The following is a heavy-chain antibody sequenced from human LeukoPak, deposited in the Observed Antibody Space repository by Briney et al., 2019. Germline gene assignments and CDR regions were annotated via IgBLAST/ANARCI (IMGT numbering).Heavy chain of an antibody. J-gene: IGHJ6*02. CDR1: GFTFKDYG. Sequence: GGSLRLSCAATGFTFKDYGMHWVRQPPGKGLEWVSSINWNGGGTDYADSVRGRFTISRDNAKNSLYLQLCSLRPEDTALYYCAKHMRATNTYSFFGLDVWGQGTTVTVSS. CDR2: INWNGGGT. D-gene: IGHD1-26*01. CDR3: AKHMRATNTYSFFGLDV. V-gene: IGHV3-9*01.